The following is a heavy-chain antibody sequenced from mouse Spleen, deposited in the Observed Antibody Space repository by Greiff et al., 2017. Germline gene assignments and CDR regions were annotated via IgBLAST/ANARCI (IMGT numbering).Heavy chain of an antibody. CDR3: ARSYYGSSLYYAMDY. V-gene: IGHV1-4*01. CDR2: INPSSGYT. Sequence: QVQLQQSGAELARPGASVKMSCKASGYTFTSYTMHWVKQRPGQGLEWIGYINPSSGYTKYNQKFKDKATLTADKSSSTAYMQLSSLTSEDSAVYYCARSYYGSSLYYAMDYWGQGTSVTVSS. D-gene: IGHD1-1*01. J-gene: IGHJ4*01. CDR1: GYTFTSYT.